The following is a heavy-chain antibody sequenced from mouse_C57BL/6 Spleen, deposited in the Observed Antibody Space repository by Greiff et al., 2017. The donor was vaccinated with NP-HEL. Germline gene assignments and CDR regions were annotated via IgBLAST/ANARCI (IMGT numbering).Heavy chain of an antibody. D-gene: IGHD2-4*01. Sequence: EVKLVESGGGLVKPGGSLKLSCAASGFTFSSYAMSWVRQTPEKRLEWVATISDGGSYTYYPDNVKGRFTISRDNAKNNLYLQMSHLKSEDTAMYSCARVDDYDAWFAYWGQRTLVTVSA. CDR1: GFTFSSYA. J-gene: IGHJ3*01. CDR3: ARVDDYDAWFAY. V-gene: IGHV5-4*03. CDR2: ISDGGSYT.